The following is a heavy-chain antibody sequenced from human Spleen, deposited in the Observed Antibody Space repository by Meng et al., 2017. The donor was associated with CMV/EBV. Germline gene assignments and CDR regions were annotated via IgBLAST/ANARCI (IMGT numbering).Heavy chain of an antibody. D-gene: IGHD3-3*01. CDR2: INPNSGGT. CDR3: ARDNAGFLGPVSYGMDV. CDR1: GYTFTGYY. Sequence: ASVKVSCKASGYTFTGYYMHWVRQAPGQGLEWMGWINPNSGGTNYAQKFQGRVTMTRDTSISTAYMELSRLRSDDTAVYYCARDNAGFLGPVSYGMDVWGQGTTVTVSS. V-gene: IGHV1-2*02. J-gene: IGHJ6*02.